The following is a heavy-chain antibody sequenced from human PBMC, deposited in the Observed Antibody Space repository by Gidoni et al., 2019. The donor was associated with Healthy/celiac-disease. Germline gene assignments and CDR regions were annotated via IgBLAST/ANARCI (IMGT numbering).Heavy chain of an antibody. J-gene: IGHJ4*02. CDR3: AKDPNGSGSYTLDY. V-gene: IGHV3-43D*04. Sequence: EVQLVESGGVGVQPGGSLRLSCAAAGCTCEDYAMHWVRQAPGRGLEWVSLISWDGCSTYYADSVKGRFTISRDNSKNSLYLQMNSLRAEDTALYYCAKDPNGSGSYTLDYWGQGTLVTVSS. D-gene: IGHD3-10*01. CDR2: ISWDGCST. CDR1: GCTCEDYA.